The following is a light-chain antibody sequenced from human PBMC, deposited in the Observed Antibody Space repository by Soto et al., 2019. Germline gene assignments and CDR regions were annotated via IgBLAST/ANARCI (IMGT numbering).Light chain of an antibody. J-gene: IGLJ3*02. CDR1: ISDVGGYNY. CDR2: EVS. CDR3: SSYTSSSTLWV. V-gene: IGLV2-14*01. Sequence: QSALTQPASVSGSPGQSITISCTGTISDVGGYNYVSWYRQHPGKAPKLMIYEVSNRPSGVSHRFSGSRSGNTASLIISGLQAEDEADYYCSSYTSSSTLWVFGGGTKVTVL.